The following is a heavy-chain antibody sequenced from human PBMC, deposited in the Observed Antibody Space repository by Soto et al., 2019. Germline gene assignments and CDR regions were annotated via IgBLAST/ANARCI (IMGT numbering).Heavy chain of an antibody. CDR1: GYSFTDYK. CDR2: VDPNGGGS. D-gene: IGHD4-17*01. CDR3: ATWVDYGDFEGFDF. J-gene: IGHJ4*02. V-gene: IGHV1-2*04. Sequence: ASVKVSCKTSGYSFTDYKLHWVRQAPGQGLEWMGWVDPNGGGSNSAQKFQGSVTMTWDTSITTAYLDLTRLTTNDTATYFCATWVDYGDFEGFDFWGKGPLATVPS.